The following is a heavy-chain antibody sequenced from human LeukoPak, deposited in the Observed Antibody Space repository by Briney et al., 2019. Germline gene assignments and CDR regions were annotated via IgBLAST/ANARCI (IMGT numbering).Heavy chain of an antibody. Sequence: GGSLRLSCAASGFTFSTYAMSWVRQAPGKGLEWVSGLSGSGSSAYYADSVKGRFTTSRDNSKNTLYLQMNSLRPEDTAVYYCAKGLTNLGDDWGQGTLVTVSS. CDR1: GFTFSTYA. V-gene: IGHV3-23*01. CDR3: AKGLTNLGDD. CDR2: LSGSGSSA. D-gene: IGHD3-9*01. J-gene: IGHJ4*02.